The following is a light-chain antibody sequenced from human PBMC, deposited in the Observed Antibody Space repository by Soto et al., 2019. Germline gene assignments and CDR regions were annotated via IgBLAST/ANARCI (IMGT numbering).Light chain of an antibody. Sequence: IQMTQSPSTLYAFVGDRVTITCRASQSISSWLAWYQQKPGTAPKLLIYKASSLESGVPSRFSGSGSGTEFTLTISSLQPDDFATYYCQQYNSYWTFGQGTKVDIK. CDR1: QSISSW. V-gene: IGKV1-5*03. CDR3: QQYNSYWT. CDR2: KAS. J-gene: IGKJ1*01.